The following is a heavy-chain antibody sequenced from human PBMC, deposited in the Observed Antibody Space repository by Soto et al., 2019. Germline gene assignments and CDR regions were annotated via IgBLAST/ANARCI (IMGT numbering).Heavy chain of an antibody. Sequence: QGQLVQSGGEVKKPGASVKVSCKASGYTFSRYGISWVRQAPGQGLEWMGWISGYNGDTNYAQKFQGRVTMTIDTSTTTAYMELRGLXXXDXAIYYCAKNGQPPYYYYGLDVWGQGTTVTVSS. V-gene: IGHV1-18*01. D-gene: IGHD2-8*01. CDR3: AKNGQPPYYYYGLDV. J-gene: IGHJ6*02. CDR1: GYTFSRYG. CDR2: ISGYNGDT.